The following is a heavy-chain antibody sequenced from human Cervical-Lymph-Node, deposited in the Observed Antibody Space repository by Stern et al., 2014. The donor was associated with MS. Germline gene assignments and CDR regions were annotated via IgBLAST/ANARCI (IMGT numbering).Heavy chain of an antibody. V-gene: IGHV3-33*01. CDR2: LWNDGSNK. CDR1: GFTFSTCG. CDR3: ARDCGWMSN. D-gene: IGHD6-19*01. Sequence: VQLVESGGGVVQPGRSLRLSCAASGFTFSTCGAHWVRQAAGTGLEWVAVLWNDGSNKYYNNSVDGRFHISSDNSNKTPFLQTNSLRAEDTAVYYCARDCGWMSNWGQGTTVTVSS. J-gene: IGHJ6*02.